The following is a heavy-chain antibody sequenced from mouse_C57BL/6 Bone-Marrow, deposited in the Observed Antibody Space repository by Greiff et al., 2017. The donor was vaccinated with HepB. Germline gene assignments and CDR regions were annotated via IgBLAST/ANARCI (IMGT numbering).Heavy chain of an antibody. CDR1: GYSFTGYY. J-gene: IGHJ4*01. Sequence: VQLQQSGPELVKPGASVKISCKASGYSFTGYYMNWVKQSPEKSLEWIGEINPSTGGTTYNQKFKAKATLTVDKSSSTAYMQLKSLTSEDSAVYYCARDFPYAMDYWGQGTSVTVSS. CDR3: ARDFPYAMDY. CDR2: INPSTGGT. V-gene: IGHV1-42*01.